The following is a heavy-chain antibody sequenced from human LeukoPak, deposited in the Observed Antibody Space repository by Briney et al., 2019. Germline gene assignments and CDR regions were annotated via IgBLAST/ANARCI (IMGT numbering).Heavy chain of an antibody. Sequence: WGTLSLTCTVSGGSISSYYWSWIRQPPGEGLEWIGYIYYSGSTNYNPSLKSRVTISVDTSKNQFSLKLSSVTAADTAVYYCAREPGGSYYGSYFDYWGQGTLVTVSS. CDR3: AREPGGSYYGSYFDY. J-gene: IGHJ4*02. CDR2: IYYSGST. CDR1: GGSISSYY. V-gene: IGHV4-59*01. D-gene: IGHD1-26*01.